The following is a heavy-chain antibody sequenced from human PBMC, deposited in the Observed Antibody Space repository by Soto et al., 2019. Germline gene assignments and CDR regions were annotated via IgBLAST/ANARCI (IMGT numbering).Heavy chain of an antibody. Sequence: ASVKVSCKASGYTFISYDIXWVRQATGQGLEWMGWMNPNSGNTGYAQKFQGRVTMTRNTSISTAYMELSSLRSEDTAVYYCARKADFWSGYYPAYYYYMDVWGKGTTVTVSS. D-gene: IGHD3-3*01. CDR2: MNPNSGNT. J-gene: IGHJ6*03. CDR1: GYTFISYD. V-gene: IGHV1-8*01. CDR3: ARKADFWSGYYPAYYYYMDV.